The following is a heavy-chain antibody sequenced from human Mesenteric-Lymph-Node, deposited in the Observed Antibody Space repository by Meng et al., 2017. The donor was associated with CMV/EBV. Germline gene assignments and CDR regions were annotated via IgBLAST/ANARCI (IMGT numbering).Heavy chain of an antibody. D-gene: IGHD1-1*01. CDR1: GYTFTSYD. J-gene: IGHJ5*02. CDR2: MNPHSGST. Sequence: ASVKVSCKASGYTFTSYDINWVRQATGQGLEWMGWMNPHSGSTGYAQKFQGRVTITRDTSISTAYMELTNLRSEDTAVYFCARQGGSYPSNYFDPWGPGTLVTVSS. CDR3: ARQGGSYPSNYFDP. V-gene: IGHV1-8*01.